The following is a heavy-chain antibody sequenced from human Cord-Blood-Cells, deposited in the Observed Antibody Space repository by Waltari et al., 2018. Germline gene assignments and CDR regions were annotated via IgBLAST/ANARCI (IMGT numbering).Heavy chain of an antibody. J-gene: IGHJ4*02. CDR2: ISNDGSNK. CDR3: AKDGFRWADFDY. CDR1: GFTFSSYG. V-gene: IGHV3-30*18. D-gene: IGHD1-26*01. Sequence: QVQLVESGGGVVQPGRSLRLSCAASGFTFSSYGMHWVRQAPGKGLEWVAVISNDGSNKYYVDSVKGRFTISRDNSKNTLYLQMNSLRAEDTAVYYCAKDGFRWADFDYWGQGTLVTVSS.